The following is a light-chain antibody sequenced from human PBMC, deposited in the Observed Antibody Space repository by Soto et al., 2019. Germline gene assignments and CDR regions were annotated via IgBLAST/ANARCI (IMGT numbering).Light chain of an antibody. J-gene: IGKJ1*01. Sequence: EIVMTQSPATLSVSPEDRVTLSCRASQNVRRNIAWYQQKPGQAPSLLIFGAITRATGIPARFSGSRSGTEFTLTISSLQSEDSAIYYCQHYNVWPPWTFGQGTKV. CDR3: QHYNVWPPWT. CDR2: GAI. CDR1: QNVRRN. V-gene: IGKV3-15*01.